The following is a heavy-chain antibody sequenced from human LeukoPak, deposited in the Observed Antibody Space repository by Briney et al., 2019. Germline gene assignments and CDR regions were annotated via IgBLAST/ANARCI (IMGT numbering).Heavy chain of an antibody. Sequence: GGSLRLSCAASGFTFSSYWMHWVRQAPGKGLLWVSRINSDGSSTSYADSAKGRFTISRDNAKNTLYLQMNSLRAEDTAVYYCARVYETNGYLYWGQGSLVTVSS. CDR2: INSDGSST. J-gene: IGHJ4*02. V-gene: IGHV3-74*01. D-gene: IGHD3-22*01. CDR1: GFTFSSYW. CDR3: ARVYETNGYLY.